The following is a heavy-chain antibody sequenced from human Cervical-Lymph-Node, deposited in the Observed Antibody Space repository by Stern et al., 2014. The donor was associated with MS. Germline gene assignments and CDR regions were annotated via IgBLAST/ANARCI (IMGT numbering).Heavy chain of an antibody. D-gene: IGHD1-26*01. Sequence: EVHLVESGGGLVQPGGSLRLSCAASGFTFSNFWMTWVRQAPEKGLEWVANIKQDGSEKTYVDSVKGRFTISRDNAKNSVYLQMNSLRAEDTALYFCARLRGSYSLDSWGQGTLVTVSS. J-gene: IGHJ4*02. V-gene: IGHV3-7*01. CDR2: IKQDGSEK. CDR1: GFTFSNFW. CDR3: ARLRGSYSLDS.